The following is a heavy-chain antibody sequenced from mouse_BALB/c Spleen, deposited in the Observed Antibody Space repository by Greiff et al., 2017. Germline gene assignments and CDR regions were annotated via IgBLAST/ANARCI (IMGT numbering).Heavy chain of an antibody. Sequence: QVHVKQSGAELVKPGASVKMSCKASGYTFTSYWINWVKQRPGQGLEWIGDIYPGRGITNYNEKFKSKATLTLDTSSSTAYMQLSSLTSEDSAVYYCSRTLTYAMDYWGQGTSVTVSS. CDR3: SRTLTYAMDY. J-gene: IGHJ4*01. CDR2: IYPGRGIT. V-gene: IGHV1-55*01. CDR1: GYTFTSYW. D-gene: IGHD4-1*01.